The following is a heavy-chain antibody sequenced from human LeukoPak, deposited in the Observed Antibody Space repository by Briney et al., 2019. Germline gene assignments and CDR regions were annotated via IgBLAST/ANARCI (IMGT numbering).Heavy chain of an antibody. J-gene: IGHJ6*02. CDR1: GFTFSSYW. D-gene: IGHD2-2*01. Sequence: PGGSPRLSCAASGFTFSSYWMHWVRQAPGKGLVWVSRINSDGSSTSYADSVKGRFTISRDNAKNTLYLQMNSLRAEDTAVYYCARELPAAYLLPYYYGMDVWGQGTTVTVSS. CDR2: INSDGSST. V-gene: IGHV3-74*01. CDR3: ARELPAAYLLPYYYGMDV.